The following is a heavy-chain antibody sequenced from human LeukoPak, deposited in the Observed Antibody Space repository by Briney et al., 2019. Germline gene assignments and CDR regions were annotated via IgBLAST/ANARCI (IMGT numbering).Heavy chain of an antibody. CDR3: ARGGSGSYRLDAFDI. Sequence: PSETLSLTCAVSGGSIGSGGYSWSWIRQPPGKGLEWIGYIYHSGGTYYNPSLKSRVTISVDRSKNQFSLKLSSVTAADTAVYYCARGGSGSYRLDAFDIWGQGTMVTVSS. J-gene: IGHJ3*02. V-gene: IGHV4-30-2*01. CDR1: GGSIGSGGYS. CDR2: IYHSGGT. D-gene: IGHD1-26*01.